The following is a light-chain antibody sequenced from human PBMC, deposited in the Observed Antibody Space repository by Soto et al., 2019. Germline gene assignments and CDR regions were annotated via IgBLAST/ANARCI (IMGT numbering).Light chain of an antibody. J-gene: IGKJ1*01. CDR1: QSVSSN. CDR2: GAS. Sequence: EIVMTQSPATLSVSPGERATLSCRASQSVSSNLACYQQKPGQAPRLLIYGASTRATGIPARFSGSGSGTEFTLTISSLQSEDFGVYYCQQYNNWPRTFGQGTKVEIK. CDR3: QQYNNWPRT. V-gene: IGKV3-15*01.